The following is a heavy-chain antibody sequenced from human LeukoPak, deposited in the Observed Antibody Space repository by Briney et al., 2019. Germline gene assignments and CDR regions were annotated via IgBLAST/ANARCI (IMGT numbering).Heavy chain of an antibody. Sequence: GGSLRLSCAASGFSFSSYGMHWVRQAPGKGLAWVTFIRYDGSNKYYADSVKGRFTISRDNSKNTLYLQMNSLRAEDTAVYYCAKDMDYYYDSSGYYPRGDYWGQGTLVTVSS. D-gene: IGHD3-22*01. V-gene: IGHV3-30*02. CDR1: GFSFSSYG. CDR3: AKDMDYYYDSSGYYPRGDY. J-gene: IGHJ4*02. CDR2: IRYDGSNK.